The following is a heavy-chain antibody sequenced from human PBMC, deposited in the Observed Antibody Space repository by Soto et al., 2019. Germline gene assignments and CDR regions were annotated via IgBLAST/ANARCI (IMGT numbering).Heavy chain of an antibody. CDR2: IDPSDSDT. Sequence: GETLKISCKGSGYNFNNYWIGWVRQMPGKGLEWMGVIDPSDSDTRYSPSFQGQVTISADKSISTAYLQWNSLKASDTAMYYCARHGQPTKYYYYQYGLDVWGQGTTVTVSS. CDR1: GYNFNNYW. J-gene: IGHJ6*02. V-gene: IGHV5-51*01. D-gene: IGHD1-1*01. CDR3: ARHGQPTKYYYYQYGLDV.